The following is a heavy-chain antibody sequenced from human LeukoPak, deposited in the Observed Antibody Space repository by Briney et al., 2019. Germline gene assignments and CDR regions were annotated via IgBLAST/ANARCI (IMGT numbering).Heavy chain of an antibody. CDR2: IRYDGSNK. CDR3: ARDSDFTMLPKY. J-gene: IGHJ4*02. V-gene: IGHV3-30*02. Sequence: GGSLRLSCAASGFTFGSYSMNWVRQAPGKGLEWVAFIRYDGSNKYYADSVKGRFTISRDNSKNTLYLQMNSLRAEDTAVYYCARDSDFTMLPKYWGQGTLVTVSS. CDR1: GFTFGSYS. D-gene: IGHD3-10*01.